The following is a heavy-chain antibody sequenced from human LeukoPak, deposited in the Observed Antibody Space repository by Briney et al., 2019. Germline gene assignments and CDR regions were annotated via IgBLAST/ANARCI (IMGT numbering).Heavy chain of an antibody. J-gene: IGHJ5*02. CDR2: ISSSGVNT. D-gene: IGHD6-13*01. CDR1: GFTFSTYA. Sequence: NPGGSLRLSCAASGFTFSTYAMSWVRQAPGKGLEWVSTISSSGVNTYHADSVKGRFTISRDNAKNSLYLQMNSLRAEDTAVYYCARDIAAAGTGGWFDPWGQGTLVTVSS. CDR3: ARDIAAAGTGGWFDP. V-gene: IGHV3-21*01.